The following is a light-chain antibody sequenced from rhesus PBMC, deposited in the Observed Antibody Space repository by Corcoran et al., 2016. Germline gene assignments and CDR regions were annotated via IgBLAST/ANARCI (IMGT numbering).Light chain of an antibody. V-gene: IGKV1-32*05. CDR2: NAN. CDR1: QGISSY. CDR3: QQYNTLPRT. J-gene: IGKJ1*01. Sequence: DNQMTQSPSSLSASVGDRITITCRASQGISSYLNWYQQKPGKDPKLLIYNANRLESGGTSSVSGSGSGTEFTLTISSLQPEDFATYYCQQYNTLPRTFGQGTKVEIK.